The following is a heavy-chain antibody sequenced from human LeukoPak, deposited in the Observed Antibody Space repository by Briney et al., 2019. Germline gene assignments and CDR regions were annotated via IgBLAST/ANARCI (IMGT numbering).Heavy chain of an antibody. CDR3: ARAEADYYDSSGYYPFDY. Sequence: GGSLRLSCAASGFTFSSYSINWVRQAPGKGLEWVSYISSSSSTIYYADSVKGRFTISRDNAKNSLYLQMNSLRAEDTAVYYYARAEADYYDSSGYYPFDYWGQGTLVTVSS. D-gene: IGHD3-22*01. CDR2: ISSSSSTI. V-gene: IGHV3-48*04. CDR1: GFTFSSYS. J-gene: IGHJ4*02.